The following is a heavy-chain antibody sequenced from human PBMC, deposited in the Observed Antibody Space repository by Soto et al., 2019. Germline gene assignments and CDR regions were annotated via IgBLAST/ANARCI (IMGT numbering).Heavy chain of an antibody. D-gene: IGHD3-3*01. V-gene: IGHV4-59*01. CDR3: ARDNRFLEWSLANNWFDP. CDR1: GGSISSYY. Sequence: QVQLQESGPGLVKPSETLSLTCTVSGGSISSYYWSWIRQPPGKGLEWIGYIYYSGSTNYNPSLKSRVTISVDTSKNQFSLKLSSVTAADTAVYYCARDNRFLEWSLANNWFDPWGQGTLVTVSS. J-gene: IGHJ5*02. CDR2: IYYSGST.